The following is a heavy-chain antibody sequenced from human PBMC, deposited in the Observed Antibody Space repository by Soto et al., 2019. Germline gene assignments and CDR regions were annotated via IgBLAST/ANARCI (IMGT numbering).Heavy chain of an antibody. CDR1: GLTVSSYA. V-gene: IGHV3-30-3*01. CDR3: ARDGVVVPAAPYYYYGMDV. CDR2: ISYDGSNK. Sequence: GGSLRLSCAASGLTVSSYAMHWVRQAPGKGLEWVAVISYDGSNKYYADSVKGRFTISRDNSKNTLYLQMNSLRAEDTAVYYCARDGVVVPAAPYYYYGMDVWGQGTTVTVSS. J-gene: IGHJ6*02. D-gene: IGHD2-2*01.